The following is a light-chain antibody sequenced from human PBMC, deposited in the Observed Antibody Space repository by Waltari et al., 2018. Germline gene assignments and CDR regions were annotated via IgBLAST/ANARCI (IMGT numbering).Light chain of an antibody. Sequence: DIVMTQSPLSLPVTPGEPASISCRSSQSLLHVDGRNFLDWYLQKPGQSPQLLIYMGSHRASGVPDRFSGSGSGTYFTLKISRVEAEDVGVYYCMQARQPPYTFGGGTKVEIK. CDR3: MQARQPPYT. V-gene: IGKV2-28*01. J-gene: IGKJ4*01. CDR1: QSLLHVDGRNF. CDR2: MGS.